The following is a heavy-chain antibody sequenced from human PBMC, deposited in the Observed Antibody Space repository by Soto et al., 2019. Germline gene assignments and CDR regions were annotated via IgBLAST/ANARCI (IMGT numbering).Heavy chain of an antibody. CDR3: ARVFGGYQPEGSYFDY. CDR1: GDSISSGDYF. CDR2: IYYSGSP. J-gene: IGHJ4*02. D-gene: IGHD3-10*02. Sequence: QVQLQESGPGLVKPSQTLSLTCTVSGDSISSGDYFWTWIRQPPGKGLEWIGYIYYSGSPYYNPSLKSPVTMSGDTSKDQSSLKLSSVTAADTAIYYCARVFGGYQPEGSYFDYWGQGTLVTVAS. V-gene: IGHV4-30-4*01.